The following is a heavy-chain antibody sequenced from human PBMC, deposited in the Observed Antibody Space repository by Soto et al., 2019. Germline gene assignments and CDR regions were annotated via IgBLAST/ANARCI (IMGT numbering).Heavy chain of an antibody. CDR1: GFTFSSYA. D-gene: IGHD3-10*01. J-gene: IGHJ4*02. CDR3: ARWPLRGSGSYWYYFDY. Sequence: QVQLVESGGGGVQPGRSLRLSCAASGFTFSSYAMHWVRQAPGKGLGWVAVISYDGSNKYYADSVKGRFTISRDNSKNTLYLQMNSLRAEDTAVYDCARWPLRGSGSYWYYFDYWGQGTLVTVSS. V-gene: IGHV3-30-3*01. CDR2: ISYDGSNK.